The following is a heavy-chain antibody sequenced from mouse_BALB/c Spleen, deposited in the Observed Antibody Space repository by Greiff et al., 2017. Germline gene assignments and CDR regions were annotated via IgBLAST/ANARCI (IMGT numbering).Heavy chain of an antibody. D-gene: IGHD2-14*01. CDR3: ARYRYDVFDY. J-gene: IGHJ2*01. Sequence: VMLVESGPGLVAPSQSLSITCTVSGFSLTSYGVHWVRQPPGKGLEWLGVIWAGGSTNYNSALMSRLSISKDNSKSQVFLKMNSLQNDDTAMYYCARYRYDVFDYWGQGTTLTVSS. CDR1: GFSLTSYG. CDR2: IWAGGST. V-gene: IGHV2-9*02.